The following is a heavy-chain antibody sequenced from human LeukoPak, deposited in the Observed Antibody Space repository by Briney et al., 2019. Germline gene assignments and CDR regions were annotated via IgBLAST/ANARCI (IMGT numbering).Heavy chain of an antibody. CDR2: IYSGGST. CDR1: GFTFSRYA. Sequence: PGGSLRLSCAASGFTFSRYAMNWVRQAPGKGLEWVSVIYSGGSTYYADSVKGRFTISRDVSKNTVYLQMNNLGPEDTAVYFCARGGGAFCGLNCYRNFDYWGQGTLVNVSS. CDR3: ARGGGAFCGLNCYRNFDY. D-gene: IGHD2-21*02. J-gene: IGHJ4*02. V-gene: IGHV3-66*02.